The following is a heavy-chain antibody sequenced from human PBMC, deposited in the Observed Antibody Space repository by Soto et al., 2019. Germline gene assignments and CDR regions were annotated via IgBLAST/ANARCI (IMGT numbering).Heavy chain of an antibody. CDR2: IYYSGST. D-gene: IGHD5-18*01. CDR3: ARTRGYSYGEYYFDY. J-gene: IGHJ4*02. Sequence: PLETLPHTCTVSGGSSSSGDYCWSWIRKPPGKGLEWIGYIYYSGSTYYNPSLKSRVTISVDTSKNQFSLKLSSVTAADTAVYYCARTRGYSYGEYYFDYWGQGTLVTVSS. V-gene: IGHV4-30-4*01. CDR1: GGSSSSGDYC.